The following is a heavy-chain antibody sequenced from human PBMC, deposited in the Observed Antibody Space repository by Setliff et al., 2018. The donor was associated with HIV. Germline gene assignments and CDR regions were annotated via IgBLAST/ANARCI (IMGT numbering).Heavy chain of an antibody. CDR1: GFTFDDYA. Sequence: PGGSLRLSCAASGFTFDDYAMHWVRQAPGKGLEWVSGISWNSGSIGYADSVKGRFTISRDNAKNSLYLQMNSLRAEDMALYYCARGYDILTGYYMDVWGQGTKVTVSS. V-gene: IGHV3-9*03. J-gene: IGHJ6*02. CDR3: ARGYDILTGYYMDV. D-gene: IGHD3-9*01. CDR2: ISWNSGSI.